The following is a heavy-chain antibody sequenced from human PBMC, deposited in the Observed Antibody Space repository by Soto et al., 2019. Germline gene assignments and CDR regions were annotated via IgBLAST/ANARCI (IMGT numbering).Heavy chain of an antibody. J-gene: IGHJ4*02. CDR1: GGSISSYY. Sequence: PSETLSLTCTVSGGSISSYYWSWIRQPAGKGLEWIGRIYTSGSTNYNPSLKSRVTMSVDTSKNQFSLKLSSVTAADTAMYYCARDPRTYYDFWSGPGYFDYWGQGTLVTVSS. CDR3: ARDPRTYYDFWSGPGYFDY. D-gene: IGHD3-3*01. V-gene: IGHV4-4*07. CDR2: IYTSGST.